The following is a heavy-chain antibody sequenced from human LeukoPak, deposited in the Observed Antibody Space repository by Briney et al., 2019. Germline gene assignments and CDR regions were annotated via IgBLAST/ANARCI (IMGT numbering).Heavy chain of an antibody. D-gene: IGHD2-2*03. J-gene: IGHJ4*02. CDR2: INQDGREK. CDR1: GFTFSSYW. CDR3: ARDQTGQAWIY. Sequence: PGGSLRLSCTASGFTFSSYWMSWVRQAPGKGLEWVANINQDGREKHSVDSVKGRFTVSRDNARNSLYLQMNSLRAEDTAMYYWARDQTGQAWIYWGQGTLVTVSS. V-gene: IGHV3-7*04.